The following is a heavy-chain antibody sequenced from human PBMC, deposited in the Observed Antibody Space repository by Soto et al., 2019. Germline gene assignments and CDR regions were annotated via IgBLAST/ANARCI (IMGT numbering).Heavy chain of an antibody. D-gene: IGHD5-12*01. CDR1: GDSVSSKSAA. J-gene: IGHJ3*02. V-gene: IGHV6-1*01. Sequence: SQTLSLTCAISGDSVSSKSAAWNWIRQSPSRGLEWLGRTYYRSKWYSDYAVSVKSRITINPDTSKNQFSLQLNSVTPEDTGVYYCSFFPNPVRLRVGYDDPSDISGQGTVIAVSS. CDR2: TYYRSKWYS. CDR3: SFFPNPVRLRVGYDDPSDI.